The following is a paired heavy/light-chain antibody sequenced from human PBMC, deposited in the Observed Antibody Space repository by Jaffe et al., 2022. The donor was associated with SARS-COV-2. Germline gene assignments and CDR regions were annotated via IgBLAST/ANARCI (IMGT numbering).Heavy chain of an antibody. CDR2: IFSNDEK. CDR1: GFSLSNARMG. V-gene: IGHV2-26*01. CDR3: ARGEISSSWYGPGVYYYYYYGMDV. J-gene: IGHJ6*02. Sequence: QVTLKESGPVLVKPTETLTLTCTVSGFSLSNARMGVSWIRQPPGKALEWLAHIFSNDEKSYSTSLKSRLTISKDTSKSQVVLTMTNMDPVDTATYYCARGEISSSWYGPGVYYYYYYGMDVWGQGTTVTVSS. D-gene: IGHD6-13*01.
Light chain of an antibody. V-gene: IGKV1-39*01. CDR1: QSISSY. Sequence: DIQMTQSPSSLSASVGDRVTITCRASQSISSYLNWYQQKPGKAPKLLIYAASSLQSGVPSRFSGSGSGTDFTLTISSLQPEDFATYYCQQSYSTPPTFGPGTKVDIK. CDR3: QQSYSTPPT. J-gene: IGKJ3*01. CDR2: AAS.